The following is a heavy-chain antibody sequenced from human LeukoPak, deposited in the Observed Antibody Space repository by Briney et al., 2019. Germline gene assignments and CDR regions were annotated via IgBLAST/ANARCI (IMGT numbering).Heavy chain of an antibody. V-gene: IGHV4-4*07. D-gene: IGHD1-1*01. CDR1: GASISSYY. Sequence: SETLSLTCTVSGASISSYYWSWIRQPAGKGLEWIGRIYTSGNTSYNPSLKSRVTMSVDTSKNQFSLKLSSVTAADTAAYYCARDAFSGGTRFDPWGQGTLVTVSS. CDR3: ARDAFSGGTRFDP. J-gene: IGHJ5*02. CDR2: IYTSGNT.